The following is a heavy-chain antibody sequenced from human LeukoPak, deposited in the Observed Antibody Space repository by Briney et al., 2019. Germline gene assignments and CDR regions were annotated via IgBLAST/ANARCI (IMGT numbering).Heavy chain of an antibody. J-gene: IGHJ5*02. D-gene: IGHD2-2*01. CDR2: IIPIFGTA. V-gene: IGHV1-69*06. CDR3: ARDLGYCSSTSCHNWFDP. Sequence: SVKVSCKASGGTFSSYAISWVRQAPGQGLEWMGGIIPIFGTANYAQKFQGRVTITADKSTSTAYMELSSLRSDDTAVYYCARDLGYCSSTSCHNWFDPWGQGTLVTVSS. CDR1: GGTFSSYA.